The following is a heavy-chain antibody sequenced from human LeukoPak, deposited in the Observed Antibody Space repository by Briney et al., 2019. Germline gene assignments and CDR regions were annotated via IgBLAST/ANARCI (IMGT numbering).Heavy chain of an antibody. Sequence: PGGSLRLSCTASGFTVSSSYMSWVRQAPGKGLEWVSLIYSIGSTYYADSVKGRFTISRDNSNNMVYLQMNSLRAEDTAVYYCARKLGGTTYFDYWGQGTLVTVSS. CDR3: ARKLGGTTYFDY. D-gene: IGHD1-26*01. V-gene: IGHV3-66*01. J-gene: IGHJ4*02. CDR2: IYSIGST. CDR1: GFTVSSSY.